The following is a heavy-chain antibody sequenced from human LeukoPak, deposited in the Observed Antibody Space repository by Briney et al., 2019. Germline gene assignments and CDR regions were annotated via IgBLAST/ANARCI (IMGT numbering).Heavy chain of an antibody. J-gene: IGHJ1*01. Sequence: ASVKVSCKASGYTFTGYYMHWVRQAPGQGLEWMGWINPNSGGTNYAQKFQGRVTMTRDTSISTAYMELSGLTSDDTAVYYCARVEGYCSSSSCFPGWEYFWHWGQGTLVTVSS. V-gene: IGHV1-2*02. CDR1: GYTFTGYY. CDR2: INPNSGGT. CDR3: ARVEGYCSSSSCFPGWEYFWH. D-gene: IGHD2-2*01.